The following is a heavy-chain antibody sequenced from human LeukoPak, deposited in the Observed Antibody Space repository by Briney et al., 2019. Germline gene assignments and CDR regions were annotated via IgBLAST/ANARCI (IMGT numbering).Heavy chain of an antibody. Sequence: GSLRLSCGASGFIFTNYFMSWVRQAPGKGLEWVASIKHDGSEKYYVDSVRGRFTISRDNTMNSLYLQMSSLRAEDTAVYYCATDRGWRTSGYYLYYFEYWGQGTLVTFSS. D-gene: IGHD3-3*01. CDR2: IKHDGSEK. CDR3: ATDRGWRTSGYYLYYFEY. CDR1: GFIFTNYF. V-gene: IGHV3-7*01. J-gene: IGHJ4*02.